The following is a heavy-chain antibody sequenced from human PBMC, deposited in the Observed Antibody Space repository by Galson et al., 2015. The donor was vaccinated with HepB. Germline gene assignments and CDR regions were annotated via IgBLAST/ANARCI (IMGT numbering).Heavy chain of an antibody. CDR1: GFTFSDYY. CDR3: ARDPYTIFGVADGMDV. D-gene: IGHD3-3*01. V-gene: IGHV3-11*06. J-gene: IGHJ6*02. CDR2: ISSSSSYT. Sequence: SLRLSCAASGFTFSDYYMSWIRQAPGKGLEWVSYISSSSSYTNYADSVKSRFTISRDNAKNSLYLQMNSLRAEDTAVYYCARDPYTIFGVADGMDVWGQGTTVTVSS.